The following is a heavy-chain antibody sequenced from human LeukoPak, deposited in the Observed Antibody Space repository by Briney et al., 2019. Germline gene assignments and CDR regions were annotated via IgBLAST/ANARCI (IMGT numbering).Heavy chain of an antibody. CDR3: ARLRPAAEQLGGEGYDAFDI. D-gene: IGHD6-6*01. J-gene: IGHJ3*02. Sequence: SETLSLTCTVSGGSISSYYWSWIRQPPGKGLEWIGYIYYSGSTNYNPSLKSRVTISVDTSKNQFSLKLSSVTAADTAVYYCARLRPAAEQLGGEGYDAFDIWGQRTMVTVSS. CDR1: GGSISSYY. CDR2: IYYSGST. V-gene: IGHV4-59*01.